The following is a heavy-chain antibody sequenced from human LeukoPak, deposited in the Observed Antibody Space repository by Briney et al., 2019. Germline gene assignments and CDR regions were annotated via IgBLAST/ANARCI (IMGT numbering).Heavy chain of an antibody. CDR1: GFTFSSYA. J-gene: IGHJ4*02. CDR2: ISYDGSNK. D-gene: IGHD3-16*02. V-gene: IGHV3-30*04. CDR3: ARVGSGYPD. Sequence: PGRSLRLSCAASGFTFSSYAMHWVRQAPGKGLEWVAVISYDGSNKYYADSVKGRFTISRDNSKNTLYLQMNSLRAEDTAVYYRARVGSGYPDWGQGTLVTVSS.